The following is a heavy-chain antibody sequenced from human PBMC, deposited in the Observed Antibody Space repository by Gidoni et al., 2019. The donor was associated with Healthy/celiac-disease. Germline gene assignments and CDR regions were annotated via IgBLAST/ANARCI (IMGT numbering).Heavy chain of an antibody. CDR3: ARDSGSSWYRDWYFDL. CDR2: IWYDGSNK. V-gene: IGHV3-33*01. J-gene: IGHJ2*01. CDR1: GFTYRSYG. Sequence: QVQPVEAGGGVVQPGRSLRPSCAASGFTYRSYGMHWVLQAPGKGLEWVAVIWYDGSNKYYAYSVKGRFTIARDNSKNTLYLQLNSLRAEDTAVYYCARDSGSSWYRDWYFDLWGRGTLVTVSS. D-gene: IGHD6-13*01.